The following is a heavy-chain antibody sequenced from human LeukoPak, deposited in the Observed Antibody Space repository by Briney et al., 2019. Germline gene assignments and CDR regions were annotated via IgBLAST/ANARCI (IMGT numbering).Heavy chain of an antibody. V-gene: IGHV4-39*01. CDR2: IYYSGST. Sequence: SETLSLTCTVSGGSISSSSYYWGWIRQPPGKGLEWIGSIYYSGSTYYNPSLKSRVTISVDTSKNQFSLKLSSVTAADTAVYYCARQRTGTHNWFDPWGQGTLVTVSS. J-gene: IGHJ5*02. D-gene: IGHD1-7*01. CDR3: ARQRTGTHNWFDP. CDR1: GGSISSSSYY.